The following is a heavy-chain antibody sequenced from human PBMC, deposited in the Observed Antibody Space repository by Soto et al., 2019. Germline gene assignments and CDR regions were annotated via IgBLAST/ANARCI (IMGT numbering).Heavy chain of an antibody. Sequence: GGSLRLSCTTSGFTFGDYAMSWFRQAPGKGLEWVGFIRSKVYGGATENAASAKGRFTISRDDSKSIAYLQMNSLQTEDTAVYYCSRCDFWSGYFDYWGQGTLVTVSS. CDR3: SRCDFWSGYFDY. V-gene: IGHV3-49*03. J-gene: IGHJ4*02. D-gene: IGHD3-3*01. CDR2: IRSKVYGGAT. CDR1: GFTFGDYA.